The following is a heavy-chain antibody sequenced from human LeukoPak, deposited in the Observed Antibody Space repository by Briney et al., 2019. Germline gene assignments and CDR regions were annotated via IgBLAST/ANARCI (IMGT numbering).Heavy chain of an antibody. Sequence: ESGPTLVNPTQTLTLTCTFSGFSLSTRGVGVGWIRQPPGKALEWLSLIYWNDDKRYSPSLKSRLTITKDTSKNQVVLTMTNMDPVDTATYYCAHSPGITIFGVVILDFDYWGQGTLVTVSS. CDR2: IYWNDDK. D-gene: IGHD3-3*01. J-gene: IGHJ4*02. CDR3: AHSPGITIFGVVILDFDY. V-gene: IGHV2-5*01. CDR1: GFSLSTRGVG.